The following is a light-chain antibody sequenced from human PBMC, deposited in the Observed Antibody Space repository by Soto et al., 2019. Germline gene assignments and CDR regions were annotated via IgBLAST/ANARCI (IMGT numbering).Light chain of an antibody. V-gene: IGKV3-20*01. CDR2: GAS. CDR1: QSVSSSY. CDR3: QQYGSSLWP. Sequence: ESVLTQSPGTLSLSPGERTTISCRASQSVSSSYLAWYQQKPGQAPRLLIYGASSRATGIPDRFSGSGSGTDFTLTISRLEPEDFAVYYCQQYGSSLWPFGQGTRLEIK. J-gene: IGKJ5*01.